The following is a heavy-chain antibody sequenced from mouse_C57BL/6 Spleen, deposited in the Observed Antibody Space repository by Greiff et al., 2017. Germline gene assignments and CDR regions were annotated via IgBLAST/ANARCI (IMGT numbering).Heavy chain of an antibody. Sequence: EVQLQESGPGMVKPSQSLSLTCTVTGYSITSGYDWHWIRHFPGNKLEWMGYISYSGSTNYNPSLKSRISITHDTSKNHFFLKLNSVTTEDTATYNCARGGRQLSYAMDYWGQGTSVTVSS. J-gene: IGHJ4*01. V-gene: IGHV3-1*01. CDR1: GYSITSGYD. CDR2: ISYSGST. CDR3: ARGGRQLSYAMDY. D-gene: IGHD3-2*02.